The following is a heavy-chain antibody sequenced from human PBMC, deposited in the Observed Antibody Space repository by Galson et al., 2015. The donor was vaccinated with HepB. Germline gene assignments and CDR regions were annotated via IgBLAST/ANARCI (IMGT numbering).Heavy chain of an antibody. D-gene: IGHD6-6*01. CDR1: GFTFSSYA. CDR2: ISSNGGST. CDR3: VKAARIAARNWYFDL. V-gene: IGHV3-64D*06. J-gene: IGHJ2*01. Sequence: SLRLSCAASGFTFSSYAMHWVRQAPGKGLEYVSAISSNGGSTYYADSVKGRFTISRDNSKNTLYLQMSSLRAEDTAVYYCVKAARIAARNWYFDLWGRGTLVTVAS.